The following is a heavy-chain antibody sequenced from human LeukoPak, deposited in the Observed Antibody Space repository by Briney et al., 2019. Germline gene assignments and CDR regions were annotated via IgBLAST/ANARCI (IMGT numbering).Heavy chain of an antibody. V-gene: IGHV1-46*01. CDR1: GYTFTGYY. CDR2: INPSGGGT. CDR3: AREGSYDYVWGNFDY. D-gene: IGHD3-16*01. J-gene: IGHJ4*02. Sequence: GASVKVSCKASGYTFTGYYMHWVRQAPGQGLEWMGIINPSGGGTSYAQKFQDRVTMTRDMSTSTVYMELNSLTSEDTAVYYCAREGSYDYVWGNFDYWGQGTLVTVSS.